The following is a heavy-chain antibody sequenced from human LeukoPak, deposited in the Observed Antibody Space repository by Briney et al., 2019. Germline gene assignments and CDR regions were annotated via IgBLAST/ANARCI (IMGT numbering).Heavy chain of an antibody. CDR1: GYAFTSYY. CDR2: INPNSGGT. V-gene: IGHV1-2*02. D-gene: IGHD3-22*01. CDR3: ARELGSGYYRYFDY. J-gene: IGHJ4*02. Sequence: ASVTVSCKASGYAFTSYYMHWVRQAPGQGLEWMGWINPNSGGTNFAQKFQGRVSMTRDTSISTAYMELSRLRSDDTAVYYCARELGSGYYRYFDYWGQGTLVTVSS.